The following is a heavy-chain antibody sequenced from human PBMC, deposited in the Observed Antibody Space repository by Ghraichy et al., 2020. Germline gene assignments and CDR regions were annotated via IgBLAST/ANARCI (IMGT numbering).Heavy chain of an antibody. Sequence: SETLSLTCAVYGGSFSGYYWSWIHQPPGKGLEWIGEINHSGSTNYNPSLKSRVTISVDTSKNQFSLKLSSVTAADTAVYYCARGKADYGDDNWFDPWGQGTLVTVSS. J-gene: IGHJ5*02. CDR2: INHSGST. CDR3: ARGKADYGDDNWFDP. V-gene: IGHV4-34*01. CDR1: GGSFSGYY. D-gene: IGHD4-17*01.